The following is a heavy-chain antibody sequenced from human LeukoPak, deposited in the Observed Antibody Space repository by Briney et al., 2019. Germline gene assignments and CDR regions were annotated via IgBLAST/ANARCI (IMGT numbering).Heavy chain of an antibody. CDR1: GFTFSSYS. Sequence: KAGGSLRLSCAASGFTFSSYSMNWVRQAPGKGLEWVSSISSSSSYIYYADSVKGRFTISRDNSKNTLYLQMNSLRAEDTAVYYCAKDSGDIYYYYYMDVWGKGTTVTVSS. CDR2: ISSSSSYI. J-gene: IGHJ6*03. D-gene: IGHD1-1*01. V-gene: IGHV3-21*01. CDR3: AKDSGDIYYYYYMDV.